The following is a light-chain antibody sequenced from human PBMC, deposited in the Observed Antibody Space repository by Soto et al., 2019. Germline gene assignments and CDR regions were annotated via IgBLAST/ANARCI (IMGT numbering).Light chain of an antibody. CDR2: GAS. CDR3: QQYGSPRT. Sequence: DIVLTQSPGTLSLSPGERATLSCRASQSVSSSYLAWYQQKRGQAPRLLIYGASSRATGIPERFSGSGSGTDFTHTISILEPEDFAIYYCQQYGSPRTFGQRTKVEIK. J-gene: IGKJ1*01. V-gene: IGKV3-20*01. CDR1: QSVSSSY.